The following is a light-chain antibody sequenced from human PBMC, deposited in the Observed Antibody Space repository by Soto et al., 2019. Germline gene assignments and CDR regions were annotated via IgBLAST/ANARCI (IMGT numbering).Light chain of an antibody. V-gene: IGKV3-15*01. Sequence: IVMTQSPATASGSPGERVTLSCRASQSVSGNVAWYHQKPGQPPRLLVYGASTTATDIPARFFGSGSETDFTLTITRLQSEDFGIYYCQQFNSWPRTFGQGTKVEIK. J-gene: IGKJ1*01. CDR2: GAS. CDR3: QQFNSWPRT. CDR1: QSVSGN.